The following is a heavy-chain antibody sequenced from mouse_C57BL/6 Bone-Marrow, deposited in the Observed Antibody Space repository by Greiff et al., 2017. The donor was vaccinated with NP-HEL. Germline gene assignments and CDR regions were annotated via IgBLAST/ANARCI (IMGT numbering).Heavy chain of an antibody. J-gene: IGHJ2*01. CDR3: ARSRIYDGYYRDYFDY. CDR1: GYTFTSYW. V-gene: IGHV1-55*01. D-gene: IGHD2-3*01. CDR2: IYPGSGST. Sequence: VQLQQPGAELVKPGASVKMSCKASGYTFTSYWITWVKQRPGQGLEWIGDIYPGSGSTNYNEKFKSKATLTVDTSSSTAYMQLSSLTSEDSAVYYCARSRIYDGYYRDYFDYWGQGTTLTVSS.